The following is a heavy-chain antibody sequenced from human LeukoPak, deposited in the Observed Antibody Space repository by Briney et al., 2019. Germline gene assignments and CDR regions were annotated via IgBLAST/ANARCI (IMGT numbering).Heavy chain of an antibody. V-gene: IGHV3-7*01. J-gene: IGHJ4*02. Sequence: PGGSLRLSCAASGFTFSSYWMSWVRQAPGKGLEWVANIKQDGSEKYYVDSVKGRFTISRDNAKNSLYLQMNSLRAEDTAVYYCARGTVEAGPIKGGYDYWGQGTLVTVSS. CDR2: IKQDGSEK. D-gene: IGHD6-19*01. CDR1: GFTFSSYW. CDR3: ARGTVEAGPIKGGYDY.